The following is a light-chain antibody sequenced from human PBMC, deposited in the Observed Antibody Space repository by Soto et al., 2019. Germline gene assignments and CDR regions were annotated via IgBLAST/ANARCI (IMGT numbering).Light chain of an antibody. J-gene: IGKJ1*01. V-gene: IGKV1-39*01. CDR1: QSISSY. Sequence: DIQMTQSPSSLSASVGDRVTITCRASQSISSYLNWYQQKPGKAPKLLIYAASSLQSGVPSRFSASGSGTDFTLTISSLQPEDFATYYCQQSFITPTFGQGTKVEIK. CDR2: AAS. CDR3: QQSFITPT.